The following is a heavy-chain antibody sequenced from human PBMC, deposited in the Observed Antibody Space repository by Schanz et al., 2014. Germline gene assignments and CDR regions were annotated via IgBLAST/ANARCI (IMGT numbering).Heavy chain of an antibody. Sequence: VQLVESGGDLVKPGGSLRLSCAASGFTFTGYVMTWVRQAPGKGLEWVSGLSASGGHTYYADSVKGRFTISRDNSKNTVYLEMNNVRVDDTAVYYCAKGVGGGLLLGSTFDNWGQGTMVTVTS. V-gene: IGHV3-23*04. CDR3: AKGVGGGLLLGSTFDN. CDR1: GFTFTGYV. D-gene: IGHD3-16*01. J-gene: IGHJ3*02. CDR2: LSASGGHT.